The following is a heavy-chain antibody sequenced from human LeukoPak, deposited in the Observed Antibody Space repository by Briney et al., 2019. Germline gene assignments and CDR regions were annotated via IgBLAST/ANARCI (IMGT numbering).Heavy chain of an antibody. D-gene: IGHD1-26*01. Sequence: PGGSLRLSCSASGFTFSSYAMHWVRQAPGKGLEYVSAICTNGGSTYYPHSVKGRFTISRDNAKHTLYLQMSSLRAEGTAVYYCVKDKELGDYWGQGTLVTVSS. CDR1: GFTFSSYA. J-gene: IGHJ4*02. V-gene: IGHV3-64D*08. CDR2: ICTNGGST. CDR3: VKDKELGDY.